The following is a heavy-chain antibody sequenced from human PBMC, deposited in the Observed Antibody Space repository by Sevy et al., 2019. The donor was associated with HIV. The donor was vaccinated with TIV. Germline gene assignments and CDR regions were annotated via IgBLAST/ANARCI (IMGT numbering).Heavy chain of an antibody. J-gene: IGHJ5*02. CDR2: IYSGGST. CDR3: ARERSCSGGSCYSIRWLDP. Sequence: GGSLRLSCAASGFTVSSNYMSWVRQAPGKGLEWVSVIYSGGSTYRAYSVKGRFTISRDNSKNTLYLQMKCLRAEDTAVYYCARERSCSGGSCYSIRWLDPWGQGTLVTVSS. CDR1: GFTVSSNY. V-gene: IGHV3-53*01. D-gene: IGHD2-15*01.